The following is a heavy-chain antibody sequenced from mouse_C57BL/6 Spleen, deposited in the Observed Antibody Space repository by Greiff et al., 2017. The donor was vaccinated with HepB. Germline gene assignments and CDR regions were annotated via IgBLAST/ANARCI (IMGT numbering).Heavy chain of an antibody. Sequence: QVQLKQPGAELVRPGTSVKMSCKASGYTFTNYWIGWAKQRPGHGLEWIGDIYPGGGYTNYNEKFKGKATLTADKSSSTAYMQFSSLTSEDSAIYYCARGGRTGTPHFDYWGQGTTLTVSS. D-gene: IGHD4-1*01. CDR1: GYTFTNYW. V-gene: IGHV1-63*01. J-gene: IGHJ2*01. CDR2: IYPGGGYT. CDR3: ARGGRTGTPHFDY.